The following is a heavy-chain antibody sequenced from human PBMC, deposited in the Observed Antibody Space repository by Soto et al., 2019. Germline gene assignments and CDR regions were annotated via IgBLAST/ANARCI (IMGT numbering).Heavy chain of an antibody. J-gene: IGHJ4*02. CDR3: ARSPRLYYDILTGYYFPNY. D-gene: IGHD3-9*01. CDR2: IYYSGST. Sequence: SETLSLTCTVSGGSISSGDYYWSWIRQPPGKGLEWIGYIYYSGSTYYNPSLKSRVTISVDTSKNQFSLKLSSVTAADTAVYYCARSPRLYYDILTGYYFPNYWGQGTLVTVSS. CDR1: GGSISSGDYY. V-gene: IGHV4-30-4*01.